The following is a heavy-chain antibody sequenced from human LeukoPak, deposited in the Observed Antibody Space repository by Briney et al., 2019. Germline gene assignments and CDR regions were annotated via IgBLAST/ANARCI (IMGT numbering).Heavy chain of an antibody. V-gene: IGHV5-51*01. J-gene: IGHJ4*02. CDR2: IYPGDSDT. Sequence: GESLKISCKTSGYIFTTYWIAWARQMPGKGLEWMGIIYPGDSDTRYSPSFQGQVTISADKSINTAYLQWSSLKASDTAMYYCARQSTTSSPSDYWGQGTLVTVSS. CDR3: ARQSTTSSPSDY. CDR1: GYIFTTYW. D-gene: IGHD4-17*01.